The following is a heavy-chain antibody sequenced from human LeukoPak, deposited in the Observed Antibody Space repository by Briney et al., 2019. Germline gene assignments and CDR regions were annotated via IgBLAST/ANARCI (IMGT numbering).Heavy chain of an antibody. CDR3: GNQCSGGICPEN. CDR2: IGQDGSVK. J-gene: IGHJ4*02. Sequence: GGSLRLSCAASGFRFTSYWMTWVRQAPGKGLEWVGNIGQDGSVKNYADSVKGRFTISRDNAKNSVFLQMNSLRAEDTAFYYCGNQCSGGICPENWGRGTLVTVSS. V-gene: IGHV3-7*01. D-gene: IGHD2-15*01. CDR1: GFRFTSYW.